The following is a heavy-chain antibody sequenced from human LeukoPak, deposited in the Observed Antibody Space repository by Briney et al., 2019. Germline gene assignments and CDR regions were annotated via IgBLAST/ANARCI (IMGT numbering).Heavy chain of an antibody. CDR1: GYSFTSYW. CDR3: ARLGQQLVREDYYYGMDV. V-gene: IGHV5-51*01. J-gene: IGHJ6*02. Sequence: GESLKISCKGSGYSFTSYWIGWVRQMPGKGLEGMGIIYPGDSDTRYSPSFQGQVTISADKSISTAYLQWSSLKASDTAMYYCARLGQQLVREDYYYGMDVWGQGTTVTVSS. CDR2: IYPGDSDT. D-gene: IGHD6-13*01.